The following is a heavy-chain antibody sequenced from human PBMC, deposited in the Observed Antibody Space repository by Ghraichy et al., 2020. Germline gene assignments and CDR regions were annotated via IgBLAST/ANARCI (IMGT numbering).Heavy chain of an antibody. J-gene: IGHJ5*02. D-gene: IGHD2-2*01. CDR1: GGFFSGYY. CDR3: ARATETVPAGFDP. V-gene: IGHV4-34*01. Sequence: SETLSLTCAVYGGFFSGYYWSWIRQPPGKGLEWIGEINHSGSTNYNPSLKSRVTISVDTSKNQFSLKLSSVTAADTAVYYCARATETVPAGFDPWGQGTLVTVSS. CDR2: INHSGST.